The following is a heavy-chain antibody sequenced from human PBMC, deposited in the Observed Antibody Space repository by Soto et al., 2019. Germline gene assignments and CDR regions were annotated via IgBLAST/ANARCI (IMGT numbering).Heavy chain of an antibody. CDR2: INPNSGAT. D-gene: IGHD4-17*01. Sequence: ASVKVSCKAPGYTFTGYYMHWVRQAPGQRLEWMGRINPNSGATNYAKKFQGRVTMTRDTSISTAYMELSRLRSDDTAVYYCARDNKPDYGDYWFDPCGQGALVTVSS. CDR1: GYTFTGYY. J-gene: IGHJ5*02. CDR3: ARDNKPDYGDYWFDP. V-gene: IGHV1-2*06.